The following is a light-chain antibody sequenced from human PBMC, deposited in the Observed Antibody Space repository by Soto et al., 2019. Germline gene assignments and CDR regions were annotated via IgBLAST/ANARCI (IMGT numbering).Light chain of an antibody. V-gene: IGLV2-8*01. CDR2: EVS. Sequence: QSALTQPPSASGSPGQSVTISCTGTSSDVGGYNYVSWYQQHPGKAPKLMIYEVSKRPSGVPDRFSGSKSGNTASLTVSGLQAEHEADYYCSSYAGSNGGVFGGGTKLTVL. J-gene: IGLJ2*01. CDR1: SSDVGGYNY. CDR3: SSYAGSNGGV.